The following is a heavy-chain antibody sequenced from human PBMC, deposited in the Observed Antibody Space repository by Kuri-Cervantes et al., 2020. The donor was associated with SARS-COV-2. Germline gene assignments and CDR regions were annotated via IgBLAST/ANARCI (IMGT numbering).Heavy chain of an antibody. CDR2: INSDGSST. D-gene: IGHD3-3*01. CDR3: ARDRYDFWSGLGYYYYGMDV. V-gene: IGHV3-74*01. J-gene: IGHJ6*02. Sequence: GESLKISCAASGFTFSSYWMHWVRQAPGKGLVWVSRINSDGSSTSYADSVKGRFTISRDNAKNTLYLQMNSLRAEDTAVYYCARDRYDFWSGLGYYYYGMDVWGQGTTVIVSS. CDR1: GFTFSSYW.